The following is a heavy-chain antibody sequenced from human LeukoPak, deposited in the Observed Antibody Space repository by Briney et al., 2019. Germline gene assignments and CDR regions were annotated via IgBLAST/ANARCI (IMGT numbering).Heavy chain of an antibody. Sequence: ASVKVSCKASGYTFTGYYMHWVRQAPGQGLEWMGWINPNSGGTNYAQKFRGRVTMTRDTSISTAYMELSRLRSDDTAVYYCARDFWSGYGMDVWGQGTTVTVSS. V-gene: IGHV1-2*02. CDR2: INPNSGGT. CDR1: GYTFTGYY. D-gene: IGHD3-3*01. J-gene: IGHJ6*02. CDR3: ARDFWSGYGMDV.